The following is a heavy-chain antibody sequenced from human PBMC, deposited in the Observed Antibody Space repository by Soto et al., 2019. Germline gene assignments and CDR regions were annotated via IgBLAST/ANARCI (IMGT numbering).Heavy chain of an antibody. J-gene: IGHJ6*02. D-gene: IGHD3-10*01. CDR2: ISYDGSTK. CDR3: AKSRGSGNNGMDV. Sequence: QVPLVESGGGVVQPGRSLRLSCAASGFTFSSYGMHWVRQAPGKGLEWVAVISYDGSTKYYADSVKGRFTISRDNSKNTLYLQMNSLRAEDTAVYYCAKSRGSGNNGMDVWGQGTTVTVSS. CDR1: GFTFSSYG. V-gene: IGHV3-30*18.